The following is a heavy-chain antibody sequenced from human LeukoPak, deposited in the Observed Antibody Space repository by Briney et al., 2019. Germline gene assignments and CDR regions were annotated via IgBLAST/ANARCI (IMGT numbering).Heavy chain of an antibody. D-gene: IGHD1-14*01. J-gene: IGHJ5*02. CDR3: AKDTTPPKAGFDP. CDR2: IRYDGSNK. Sequence: GGSLRLSCAASGFTFSSYGMHWVRQAPGKGLEWVAFIRYDGSNKYYADSVKGRFTISRDNSKNTLYLQMNSLRAEDTAVYYWAKDTTPPKAGFDPWGQGTLATVSS. V-gene: IGHV3-30*02. CDR1: GFTFSSYG.